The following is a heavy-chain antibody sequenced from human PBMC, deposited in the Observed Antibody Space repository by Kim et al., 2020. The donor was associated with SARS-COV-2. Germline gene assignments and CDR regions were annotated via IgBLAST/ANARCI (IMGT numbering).Heavy chain of an antibody. CDR1: GGSISSGGYY. CDR2: IYYSGST. CDR3: ARDARSGYSYGWVSH. Sequence: SETLSLTCTVSGGSISSGGYYWSWIRQHPGKGLEWIGYIYYSGSTYYNPSLKSRVTISVDTSKNQFSLKLSSVTAADTAVYYCARDARSGYSYGWVSHWGQGTLVTVSS. J-gene: IGHJ4*02. D-gene: IGHD5-18*01. V-gene: IGHV4-31*03.